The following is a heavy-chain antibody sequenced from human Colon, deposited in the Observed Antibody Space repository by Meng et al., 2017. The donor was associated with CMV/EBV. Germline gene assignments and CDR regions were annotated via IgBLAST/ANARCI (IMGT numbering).Heavy chain of an antibody. J-gene: IGHJ4*01. V-gene: IGHV3-7*03. Sequence: GESLKISCAASGFSFSDYWMTWVRQRPEKGLELVANMSPAENEYSYGDSVEGRFTMSGDNAKDSLYLDMTGLRADDTAVYFCATDFGWYRRIYWGQGTLVTVSS. D-gene: IGHD6-19*01. CDR2: MSPAENEY. CDR1: GFSFSDYW. CDR3: ATDFGWYRRIY.